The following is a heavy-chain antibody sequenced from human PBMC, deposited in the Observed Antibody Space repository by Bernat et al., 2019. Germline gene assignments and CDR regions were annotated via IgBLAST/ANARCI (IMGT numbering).Heavy chain of an antibody. V-gene: IGHV3-21*01. D-gene: IGHD3-10*01. CDR1: GFTFSSYS. J-gene: IGHJ4*02. Sequence: EVQLVESGGGLVKPGGSLRLSCAASGFTFSSYSMNWVRQAPGKGLEWVSSISSSSYIYYADLVKGRFTISRDNAKNSLYLQMNSLRAEDTAVYYCARGLGVYGSGSWADYWGQGTLVTVSS. CDR3: ARGLGVYGSGSWADY. CDR2: ISSSSYI.